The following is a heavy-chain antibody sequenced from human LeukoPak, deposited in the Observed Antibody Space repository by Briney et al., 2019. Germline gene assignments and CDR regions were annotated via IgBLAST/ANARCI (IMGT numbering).Heavy chain of an antibody. J-gene: IGHJ5*02. CDR2: IRYDGSNK. CDR3: AKKGQSGYDFWSGYYNH. CDR1: GFTFSSYG. D-gene: IGHD3-3*01. V-gene: IGHV3-30*02. Sequence: GGSLRLSCAASGFTFSSYGMHWVRQAPGKGLEWVAFIRYDGSNKYYADSVKGRFTNSRDNSKNTLYLQMNSLRAEDTAVYYCAKKGQSGYDFWSGYYNHWGQGTLVTVSS.